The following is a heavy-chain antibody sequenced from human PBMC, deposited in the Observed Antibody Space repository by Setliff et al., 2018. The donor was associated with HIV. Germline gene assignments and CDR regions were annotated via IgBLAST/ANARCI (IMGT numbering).Heavy chain of an antibody. V-gene: IGHV4-39*07. CDR1: GGSISSGSYY. J-gene: IGHJ5*02. D-gene: IGHD3-22*01. CDR2: IYHTGST. CDR3: ARGQQIVNWFDP. Sequence: SETLSLTCTVSGGSISSGSYYWGWIRQPPGNGLEWIGSIYHTGSTYYNPSLKSRVTISVDASKNQFSLKLSSVTAADTAVYYCARGQQIVNWFDPWGQGTLVTVSS.